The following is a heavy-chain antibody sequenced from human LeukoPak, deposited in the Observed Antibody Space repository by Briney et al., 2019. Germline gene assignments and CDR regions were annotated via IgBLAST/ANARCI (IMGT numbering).Heavy chain of an antibody. J-gene: IGHJ4*02. Sequence: PGRSLRLSCAASGFTFDDFGMHWVRQGPGKGLEWVAVISYDGSNKYYADSVKGRFTISRDNSKNTLYLQMNSLRAEDTAAYFCARVYLERLTAGYFDHWGQGTQVTVSP. CDR1: GFTFDDFG. CDR2: ISYDGSNK. D-gene: IGHD2-8*01. V-gene: IGHV3-30*03. CDR3: ARVYLERLTAGYFDH.